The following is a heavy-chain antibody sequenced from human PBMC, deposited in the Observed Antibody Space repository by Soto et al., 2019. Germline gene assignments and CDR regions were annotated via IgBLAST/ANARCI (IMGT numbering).Heavy chain of an antibody. J-gene: IGHJ6*03. Sequence: PQTLSLTCAISGDSVSSNSAAWNWIRQSPSRGIEWLGRTYYRSKWYNDYAVSVKSRITINPDTSKNQFSLQLNSVTPEDTAVYYCARNVPADYGDYNYYYYMDVWGKGTTVTVSS. CDR3: ARNVPADYGDYNYYYYMDV. D-gene: IGHD4-17*01. CDR1: GDSVSSNSAA. CDR2: TYYRSKWYN. V-gene: IGHV6-1*01.